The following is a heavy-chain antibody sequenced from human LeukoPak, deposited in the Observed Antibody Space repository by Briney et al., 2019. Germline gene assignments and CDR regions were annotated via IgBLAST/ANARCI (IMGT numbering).Heavy chain of an antibody. J-gene: IGHJ4*02. D-gene: IGHD3-3*01. Sequence: PSETLSLTCTASGYSISSGYYWGWIRQPPGKGREWIGSIYHSGSTYYNPSLKSRVTISADTSKNQFSLKLSSVTASDTAVYYCARVGMYYDFWSGGFDYWGQGTLVTVSS. CDR1: GYSISSGYY. CDR3: ARVGMYYDFWSGGFDY. CDR2: IYHSGST. V-gene: IGHV4-38-2*02.